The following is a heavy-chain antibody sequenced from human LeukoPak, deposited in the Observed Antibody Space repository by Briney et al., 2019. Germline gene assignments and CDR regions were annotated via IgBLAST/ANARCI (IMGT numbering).Heavy chain of an antibody. J-gene: IGHJ6*04. V-gene: IGHV3-7*03. Sequence: GGSLRLSCAASGFTFSSYAMSWVRQAPGKGLEWVANIKQDGSEKYYVDSVKGRFTISRDNAKNSLYLQMNSLRAEDTAVYYCARDSCLTMVRGVIVYYYYYGMDVWGKGTTVTVSS. CDR3: ARDSCLTMVRGVIVYYYYYGMDV. CDR2: IKQDGSEK. CDR1: GFTFSSYA. D-gene: IGHD3-10*01.